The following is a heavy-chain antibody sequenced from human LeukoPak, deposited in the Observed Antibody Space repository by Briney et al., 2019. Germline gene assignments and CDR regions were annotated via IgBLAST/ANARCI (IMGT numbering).Heavy chain of an antibody. CDR1: GFTLSIYA. CDR2: VSDSGDGT. CDR3: AKGYSGAGGSRV. D-gene: IGHD6-19*01. V-gene: IGHV3-23*01. Sequence: PGGSLRLSCAASGFTLSIYAMNWVRQAPGKGLEWVSAVSDSGDGTYYADSVKGRFTISRDNSKSTVYLQMDSLRAEDTAVYYCAKGYSGAGGSRVWGQGTTVTVSS. J-gene: IGHJ6*02.